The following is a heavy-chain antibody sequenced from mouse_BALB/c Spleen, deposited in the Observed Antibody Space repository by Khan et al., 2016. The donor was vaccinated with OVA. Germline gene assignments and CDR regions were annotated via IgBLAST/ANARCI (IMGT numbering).Heavy chain of an antibody. V-gene: IGHV9-4*02. CDR3: ARGGVAYYRNDGGAMDY. J-gene: IGHJ4*01. D-gene: IGHD2-14*01. CDR2: INTHSGVP. CDR1: GYTFTTAG. Sequence: VQLQESGPELKKPGETVRISCKASGYTFTTAGIQWVQKMPGKGLKWIGWINTHSGVPKYAEDFKGRFAFSLETSASTAYFQITNLKNEDTATYFCARGGVAYYRNDGGAMDYWGQGTSVTVSS.